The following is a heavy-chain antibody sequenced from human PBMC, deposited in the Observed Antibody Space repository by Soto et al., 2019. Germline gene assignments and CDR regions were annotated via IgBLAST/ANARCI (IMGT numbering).Heavy chain of an antibody. CDR3: ARTQGGYSSGWYHSYYYGMDV. V-gene: IGHV1-69*12. CDR1: GGTFSSYA. CDR2: IIPIFGTA. Sequence: QVQLVQSGAEVKKPGSSVKVSCKASGGTFSSYAISWVRQAPGQGLEWMGGIIPIFGTANYAQKFQGRVTITADESTSTASMELSSLRSEDTAVYYCARTQGGYSSGWYHSYYYGMDVWGQGTTVTVSS. J-gene: IGHJ6*02. D-gene: IGHD6-19*01.